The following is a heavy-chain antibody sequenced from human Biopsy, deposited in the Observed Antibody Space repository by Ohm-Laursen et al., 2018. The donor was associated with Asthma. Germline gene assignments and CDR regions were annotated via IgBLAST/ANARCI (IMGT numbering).Heavy chain of an antibody. D-gene: IGHD3-9*01. Sequence: VSSVTVSCKASGYNFISFAIHWVRQAPGQRLEWMGWVNTGNGATKYSQKFQGRVTITRDTSASTAYMELRSLRSEDTATYYCARTYYDFLTGQVKDVFGVWGQGTMVTVSS. CDR1: GYNFISFA. V-gene: IGHV1-3*04. CDR2: VNTGNGAT. J-gene: IGHJ3*01. CDR3: ARTYYDFLTGQVKDVFGV.